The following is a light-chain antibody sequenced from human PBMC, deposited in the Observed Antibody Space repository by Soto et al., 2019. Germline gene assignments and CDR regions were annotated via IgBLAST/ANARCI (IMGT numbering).Light chain of an antibody. J-gene: IGLJ1*01. CDR3: CSYGGSGPSV. Sequence: QSVLTQPASVSGSPGQSITISCTGTSSDVGNFNLVSWYQQHPDKAPKLMIYEVTKRPAGVSNRFSASKSGNTASLTISGLQAEDEADYHCCSYGGSGPSVLGTGTKVTVL. V-gene: IGLV2-23*02. CDR1: SSDVGNFNL. CDR2: EVT.